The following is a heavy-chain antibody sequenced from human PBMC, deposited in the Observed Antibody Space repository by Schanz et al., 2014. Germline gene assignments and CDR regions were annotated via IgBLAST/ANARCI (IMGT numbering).Heavy chain of an antibody. CDR3: AKEKGDCSSTSCSYYFDY. CDR1: GFTFSSYG. V-gene: IGHV3-33*06. D-gene: IGHD2-2*01. CDR2: IWYDGSNK. Sequence: QVQLVESGGGVVQPGRSLRLSCAASGFTFSSYGMHWVRQAPGKGLEWVAVIWYDGSNKYYADSVKGRFTISRDNSKNMLYLQMNSLRAEDTAVYYCAKEKGDCSSTSCSYYFDYWGQGTLVTVSS. J-gene: IGHJ4*02.